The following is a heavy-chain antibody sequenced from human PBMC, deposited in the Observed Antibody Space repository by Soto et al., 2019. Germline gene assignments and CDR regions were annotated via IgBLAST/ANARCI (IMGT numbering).Heavy chain of an antibody. Sequence: ASVKVSCKASGYTFTGYYMHWVRQAPGQGLEWMGWINPNSGGTNYAQKFQGRVTMTEDTSTDTAYMELSSLRSEDTAVYYCATRTGDYWGQGTLVTVSS. CDR3: ATRTGDY. J-gene: IGHJ4*02. CDR1: GYTFTGYY. CDR2: INPNSGGT. V-gene: IGHV1-2*02.